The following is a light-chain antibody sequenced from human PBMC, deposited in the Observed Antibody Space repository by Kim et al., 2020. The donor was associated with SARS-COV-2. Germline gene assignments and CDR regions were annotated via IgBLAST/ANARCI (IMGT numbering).Light chain of an antibody. CDR1: GSW. CDR3: QQEKDSPIT. J-gene: IGKJ5*01. V-gene: IGKV1-12*01. Sequence: GSWFAWYQQKPGKPPNLLIYAESRLQDGVPSRFSASESGTDFTLTITSVQPEDFATYFCQQEKDSPITFGQGTRLEIK. CDR2: AES.